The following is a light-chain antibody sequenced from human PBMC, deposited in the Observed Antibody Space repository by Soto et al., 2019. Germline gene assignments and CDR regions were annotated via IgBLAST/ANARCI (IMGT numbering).Light chain of an antibody. CDR2: AAS. V-gene: IGKV1-27*01. Sequence: DIQMTHSPSSLSASLGDRVTISCRAGQAISIYLAWYQQKPGKVPKLLIYAASTLQSGVPSRFSGSGSGTDFTLTISSLQPEDVATYYCQKYNSAPRAFGQGTKVEIK. CDR1: QAISIY. CDR3: QKYNSAPRA. J-gene: IGKJ1*01.